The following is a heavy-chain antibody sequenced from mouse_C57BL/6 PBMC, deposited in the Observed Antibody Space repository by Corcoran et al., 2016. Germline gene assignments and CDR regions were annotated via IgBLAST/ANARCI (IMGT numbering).Heavy chain of an antibody. V-gene: IGHV1-26*01. D-gene: IGHD1-1*01. CDR2: INPNNGGT. Sequence: EVQLQQSGSERVKPGASGKISCKASGYTFTDYYMNWVKQSHGKSLEWIGDINPNNGGTSYNQKFKGKATLTVDKSSSTAYMELRSLTSEDSAVYYCARAPYYGRRTYWYFDVWGTGTTVTVSS. J-gene: IGHJ1*03. CDR3: ARAPYYGRRTYWYFDV. CDR1: GYTFTDYY.